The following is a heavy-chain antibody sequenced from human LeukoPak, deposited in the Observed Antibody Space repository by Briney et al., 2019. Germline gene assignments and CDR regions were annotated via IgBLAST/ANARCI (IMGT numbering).Heavy chain of an antibody. CDR2: IYPGDSDT. CDR1: GYSFTSYW. Sequence: PGESLKISCKGSGYSFTSYWIGWVRQMPGKGLEWMGIIYPGDSDTRYSPSFQGQVTISADKSISTAYLQWSSLKASDTAMYYCARLRGWYRSGYYYYMDVWGKGTTVTVSS. D-gene: IGHD6-19*01. J-gene: IGHJ6*03. CDR3: ARLRGWYRSGYYYYMDV. V-gene: IGHV5-51*01.